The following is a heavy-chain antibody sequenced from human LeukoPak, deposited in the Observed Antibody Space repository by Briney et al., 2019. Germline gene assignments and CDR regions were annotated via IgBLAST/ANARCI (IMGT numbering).Heavy chain of an antibody. Sequence: SQTLSLTCTVSGGSIRSSSYYWGWIRQPPGKGLEWIGSIYYSGSTYYNASLKSRGTISVDTSKNQFSLKLNSVTAADTAVYFCARQVVAVAGTGYFDYWGQGTLVTVSS. CDR2: IYYSGST. D-gene: IGHD6-19*01. CDR1: GGSIRSSSYY. J-gene: IGHJ4*02. V-gene: IGHV4-39*01. CDR3: ARQVVAVAGTGYFDY.